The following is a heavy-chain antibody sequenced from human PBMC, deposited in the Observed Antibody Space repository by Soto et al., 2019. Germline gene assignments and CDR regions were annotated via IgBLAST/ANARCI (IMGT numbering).Heavy chain of an antibody. CDR3: AKTRPGQCSSPNCFAFDP. D-gene: IGHD2-2*01. J-gene: IGHJ5*02. CDR1: GGSISSYY. V-gene: IGHV4-59*01. CDR2: IYYSGST. Sequence: SETLSLTCTVSGGSISSYYWSWIRQPPGKGLEWIGYIYYSGSTNYNPSVKGRFTISRDNSKNMLYLQMSSLRAEDTAVYYCAKTRPGQCSSPNCFAFDPWGQGTLVTVSS.